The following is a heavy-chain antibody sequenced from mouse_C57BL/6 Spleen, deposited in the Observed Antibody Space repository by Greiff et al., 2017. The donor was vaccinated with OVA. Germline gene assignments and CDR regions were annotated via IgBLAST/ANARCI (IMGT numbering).Heavy chain of an antibody. J-gene: IGHJ2*01. CDR3: AKTRTGYFDY. V-gene: IGHV2-5*01. CDR2: IWRGGST. D-gene: IGHD3-3*01. Sequence: QVQLQQSGPGLVQPSQSLSITCTVSGFSLTSYGVHWVRQSPGKGLEWLGVIWRGGSTDYTAAFMSRLSITKDNTKSQVFFKMIRLQADDTAKYDSAKTRTGYFDYWGQGTTLTVSA. CDR1: GFSLTSYG.